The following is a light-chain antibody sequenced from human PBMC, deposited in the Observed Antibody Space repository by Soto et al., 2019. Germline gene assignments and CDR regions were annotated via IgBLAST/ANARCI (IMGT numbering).Light chain of an antibody. V-gene: IGLV1-40*01. CDR1: SSNIGAGYD. J-gene: IGLJ1*01. CDR3: QSYDSSLSGDV. CDR2: GNS. Sequence: QSVLTQPPSVSGAPGQRVTISCTGSSSNIGAGYDVHWYQLLPGTAPKLLIYGNSNRPSGVPDRFSGSKSGTSASLAITGLQAEDEADYYCQSYDSSLSGDVFGTGTKVTVL.